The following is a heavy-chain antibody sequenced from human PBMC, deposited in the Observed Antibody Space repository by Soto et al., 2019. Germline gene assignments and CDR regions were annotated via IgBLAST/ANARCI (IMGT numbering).Heavy chain of an antibody. V-gene: IGHV1-58*01. CDR3: AAGYCISTSCYRPYYYYGMDV. J-gene: IGHJ6*02. CDR2: IVVGSGNT. CDR1: GFTFTSSA. Sequence: SAKVSCKASGFTFTSSAVQWVRQARVQRLEWIGWIVVGSGNTNYTQKFQERVTITRDMSTSTAYMELSSLKSEDTAVYYCAAGYCISTSCYRPYYYYGMDVWGQGNTVTVSS. D-gene: IGHD2-2*02.